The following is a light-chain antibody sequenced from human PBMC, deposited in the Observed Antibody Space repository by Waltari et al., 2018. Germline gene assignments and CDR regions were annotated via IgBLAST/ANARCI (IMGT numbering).Light chain of an antibody. CDR3: SSYASSSTLWV. Sequence: QSALTQPASVSGSPGQSITISCTGTSSDVGGYHYVSWYQPHPGKAPKLMIYEVSNRPSGISSRFSGSKSGNMASLTISGLQAEDEADYYCSSYASSSTLWVFGGGTKLTVL. CDR1: SSDVGGYHY. V-gene: IGLV2-14*01. CDR2: EVS. J-gene: IGLJ3*02.